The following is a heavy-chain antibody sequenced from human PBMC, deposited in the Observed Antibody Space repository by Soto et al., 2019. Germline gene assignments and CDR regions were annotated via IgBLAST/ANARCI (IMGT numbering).Heavy chain of an antibody. V-gene: IGHV1-69*01. CDR2: IMPIFGTA. CDR1: GGTFSSYA. J-gene: IGHJ6*02. CDR3: ASGYCSSSSCYREDYYYYGMEV. Sequence: QGQLVQSGAEVKKPGSSVKVSCKASGGTFSSYAINWVRQAPGQGLEWMGGIMPIFGTANYAQKFQDRVTITADESTRTAYMELSSLSSEDSAVYYCASGYCSSSSCYREDYYYYGMEVWGQGTTVTVSS. D-gene: IGHD2-2*02.